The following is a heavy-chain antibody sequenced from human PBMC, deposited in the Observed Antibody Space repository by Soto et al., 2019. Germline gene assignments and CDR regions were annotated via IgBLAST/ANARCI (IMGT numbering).Heavy chain of an antibody. Sequence: QVQLVESGGGLVKPGGSLRLSCAASGFTFSDYYMSSIRQAPGTGMEWVSYISRSGSTIYYADSVKGRFTSSSANAKNSLYLQMNSLRAEDAAVCYCARDGGGWQRDYWGQGTLVTVSS. J-gene: IGHJ4*02. CDR1: GFTFSDYY. CDR2: ISRSGSTI. V-gene: IGHV3-11*01. D-gene: IGHD6-19*01. CDR3: ARDGGGWQRDY.